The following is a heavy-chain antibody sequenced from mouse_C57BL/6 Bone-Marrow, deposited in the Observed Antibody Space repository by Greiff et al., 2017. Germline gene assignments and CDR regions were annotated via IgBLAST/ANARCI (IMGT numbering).Heavy chain of an antibody. D-gene: IGHD1-1*01. Sequence: QVQLQQSGAELVRPGTSVKVSCKASGYAFTNYLIEWVKQRPGQGLEWIGVINPGSGGTNYNEKFKGKATLTADKSSSTAYMQLSSLTSEDSAVYFCARLGSSLAYWGQGTLVTVSA. CDR1: GYAFTNYL. V-gene: IGHV1-54*01. J-gene: IGHJ3*01. CDR2: INPGSGGT. CDR3: ARLGSSLAY.